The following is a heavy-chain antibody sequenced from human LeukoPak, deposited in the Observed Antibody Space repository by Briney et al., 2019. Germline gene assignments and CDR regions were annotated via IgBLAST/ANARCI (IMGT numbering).Heavy chain of an antibody. Sequence: ASVKVSCKASGYTLTSYDINWVRQATGQGLEWMGWMNPNSGKTGYAQKFQGRITITRNTSISTAYMELTSLRSEDTAIYYCARETPSRYLDYWGPGTLVTVSS. CDR2: MNPNSGKT. CDR3: ARETPSRYLDY. D-gene: IGHD4-23*01. CDR1: GYTLTSYD. V-gene: IGHV1-8*01. J-gene: IGHJ4*02.